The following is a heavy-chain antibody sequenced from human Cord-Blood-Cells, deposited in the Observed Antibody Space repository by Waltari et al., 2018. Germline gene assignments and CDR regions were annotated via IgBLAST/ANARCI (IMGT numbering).Heavy chain of an antibody. D-gene: IGHD1-7*01. CDR2: ISGSGGST. Sequence: EVQLLESGGGLVQPGGSLRLSCAASGFTFRSYAMSWVRQAPGKGLEWVSAISGSGGSTYYADSVKGRFTSSRDNSKNTLYLQMNSLRAEDTAVYYCAKDFLFTGTTDYWGQGTLVTVSS. J-gene: IGHJ4*02. V-gene: IGHV3-23*01. CDR3: AKDFLFTGTTDY. CDR1: GFTFRSYA.